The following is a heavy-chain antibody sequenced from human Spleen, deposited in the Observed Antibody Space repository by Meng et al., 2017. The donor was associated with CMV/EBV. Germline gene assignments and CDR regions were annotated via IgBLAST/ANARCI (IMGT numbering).Heavy chain of an antibody. J-gene: IGHJ4*02. V-gene: IGHV4-4*02. CDR1: GGSISSSNW. D-gene: IGHD4-11*01. CDR3: ARASAFYSNYLSWGE. Sequence: SGGSISSSNWWGWVRQPPGKGLEWIGEIYRDGTTNYNPSLKSRVTISVDKSKNQFSLKLTSVTAADTAVYYCARASAFYSNYLSWGEWGQGTLVTVSS. CDR2: IYRDGTT.